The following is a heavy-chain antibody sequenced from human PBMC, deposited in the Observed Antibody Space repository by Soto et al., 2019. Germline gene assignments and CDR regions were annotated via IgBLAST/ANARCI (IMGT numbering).Heavy chain of an antibody. V-gene: IGHV4-34*01. CDR3: ARGNYSSSSDAFDI. J-gene: IGHJ3*02. D-gene: IGHD6-6*01. CDR2: INHSGST. Sequence: QVQLQQWGAGLLKPSETLSLTCAVYGGSFSGYYWSWIRQPPGKGLEWIGEINHSGSTNYNPSLKSRVTISVDTSKNQFSLKLSSVTAADTAVYYCARGNYSSSSDAFDIWGQGTIVTVSS. CDR1: GGSFSGYY.